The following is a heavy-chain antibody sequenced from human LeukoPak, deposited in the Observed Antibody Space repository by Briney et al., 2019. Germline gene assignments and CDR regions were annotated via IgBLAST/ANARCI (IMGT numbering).Heavy chain of an antibody. V-gene: IGHV4-59*08. J-gene: IGHJ5*02. CDR1: GGSISGYY. CDR2: IYYSGST. Sequence: SETLSLTCTVSGGSISGYYWSWIRQPPGKGLEWIGYIYYSGSTNYNPSLKSRVTISVDTSKNQFSLKLSSVTAADTAVYYCARKRAVGWFDPWGQGTLVTVSS. CDR3: ARKRAVGWFDP.